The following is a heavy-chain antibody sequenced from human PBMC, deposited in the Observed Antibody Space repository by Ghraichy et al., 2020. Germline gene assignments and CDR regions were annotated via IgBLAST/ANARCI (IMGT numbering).Heavy chain of an antibody. D-gene: IGHD6-6*01. CDR2: IYYSGST. CDR3: ARAGSSSPYYGMDV. CDR1: GGSISSYY. V-gene: IGHV4-59*01. J-gene: IGHJ6*02. Sequence: SETLSLTCTVSGGSISSYYWSWIRQPPGKGLEWFGYIYYSGSTNYNPSLKSRVTISVDTSKNQFSLKLSSVTAADTAVYYCARAGSSSPYYGMDVWGQGTTVTVSS.